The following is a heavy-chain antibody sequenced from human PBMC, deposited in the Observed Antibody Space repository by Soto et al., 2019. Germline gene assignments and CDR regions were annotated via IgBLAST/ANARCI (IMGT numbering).Heavy chain of an antibody. D-gene: IGHD3-10*01. J-gene: IGHJ4*02. CDR2: IYSGGST. V-gene: IGHV3-66*01. CDR1: GFTVSSNY. Sequence: EVQLVESGGGLVQPGGSLRLSCAASGFTVSSNYMSWVRQAPGKGLEGVSVIYSGGSTFYADSVKGRFTISRDNSKNTLYLQMNSLRAEDTAVYYCARSLANYYGSGSYSDWGQGTLVTVSS. CDR3: ARSLANYYGSGSYSD.